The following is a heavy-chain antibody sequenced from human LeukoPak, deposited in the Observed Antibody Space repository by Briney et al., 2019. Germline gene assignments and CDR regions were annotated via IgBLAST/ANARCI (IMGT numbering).Heavy chain of an antibody. CDR2: ISSSSSYI. J-gene: IGHJ6*02. D-gene: IGHD6-25*01. CDR1: GFTLSSYS. CDR3: ARDGGRMDV. V-gene: IGHV3-21*01. Sequence: TGGSLRLSCAPSGFTLSSYSMNWVRQAPGKGLEWVSTISSSSSYIYYADSVKGRFTMPRDNAKNSLYLQMNGLRAEDTAVYYCARDGGRMDVWGQGTTVTVSS.